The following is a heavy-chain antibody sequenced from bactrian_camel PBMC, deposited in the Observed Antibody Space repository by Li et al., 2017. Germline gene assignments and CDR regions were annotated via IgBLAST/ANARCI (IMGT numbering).Heavy chain of an antibody. Sequence: VQLVESGGGSVQAGGSLRLSCATSGYTPGSWYMGWFRQAPGKEREGVAAMAIHRGRSYYADSVKGRFTISRDDAKNTLYLQMNSLKTEDAAMYHCAADFSGGSLCGYNSWGQGTQVTVS. CDR1: GYTPGSWY. D-gene: IGHD2*01. CDR3: AADFSGGSLCGYNS. J-gene: IGHJ6*01. CDR2: MAIHRGRS. V-gene: IGHV3S40*01.